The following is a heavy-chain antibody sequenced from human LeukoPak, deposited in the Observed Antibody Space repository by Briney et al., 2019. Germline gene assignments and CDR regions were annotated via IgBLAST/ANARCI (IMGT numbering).Heavy chain of an antibody. Sequence: PGGSLRLSCAASGFTFSSYSMNWVRQAPGKGLEWVSSISSSSYIYYADSVKGRFTISRDNAKNSLYLQMNSLRAEDTAVYYCARNIAARPDYYYYYMDVWGKGTTVTVSS. D-gene: IGHD6-6*01. CDR2: ISSSSYI. CDR3: ARNIAARPDYYYYYMDV. J-gene: IGHJ6*03. CDR1: GFTFSSYS. V-gene: IGHV3-21*01.